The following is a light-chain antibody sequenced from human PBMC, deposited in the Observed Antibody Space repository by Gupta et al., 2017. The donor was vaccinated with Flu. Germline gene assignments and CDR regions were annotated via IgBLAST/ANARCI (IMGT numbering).Light chain of an antibody. Sequence: EAVFTQSPATLSASAGERATLTCRASQSVSSYLAWYQQRPGQAPKLLIYDASSMASGIPARFSGSGSGTDFTLTISSLEPEDSAVYYCQHRNNRPLTFGGGTKVEIK. CDR2: DAS. CDR1: QSVSSY. J-gene: IGKJ4*01. CDR3: QHRNNRPLT. V-gene: IGKV3-11*01.